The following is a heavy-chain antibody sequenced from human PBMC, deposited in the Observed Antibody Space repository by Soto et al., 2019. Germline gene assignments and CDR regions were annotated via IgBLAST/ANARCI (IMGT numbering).Heavy chain of an antibody. J-gene: IGHJ6*02. CDR2: ISWNSGTI. CDR1: GFTFGDYA. V-gene: IGHV3-9*01. CDR3: AKDTSPRISMVRGVITQSYYHSGMDV. Sequence: EVQLVESGGGLVQPGRSLRLSCAASGFTFGDYAMHWVRQAPGKGLGWVSSISWNSGTIDYADSVKGRFTISRDNAKNPLYRQMNSPRAEDTALYYGAKDTSPRISMVRGVITQSYYHSGMDVWGQGTTVTVSS. D-gene: IGHD3-10*01.